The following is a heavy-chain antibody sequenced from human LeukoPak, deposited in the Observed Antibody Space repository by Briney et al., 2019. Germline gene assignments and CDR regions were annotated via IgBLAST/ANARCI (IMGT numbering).Heavy chain of an antibody. D-gene: IGHD7-27*01. Sequence: GGSLRLSCSASGFTFSTYTMNWVRQAPGKGLEWVSYISSGSSTIYYADSVKGRFTISRDNAKNSLYLQMNSLGAEDTAVYYCARDLNWETYWGQGTLVSVSS. CDR3: ARDLNWETY. CDR2: ISSGSSTI. CDR1: GFTFSTYT. J-gene: IGHJ4*02. V-gene: IGHV3-48*01.